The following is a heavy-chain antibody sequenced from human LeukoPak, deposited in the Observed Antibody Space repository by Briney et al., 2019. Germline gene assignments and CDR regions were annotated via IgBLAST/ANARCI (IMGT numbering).Heavy chain of an antibody. CDR1: GFTFSSYS. V-gene: IGHV3-48*04. CDR3: ARDIHPYYYDSSGFDY. CDR2: ISSSSSTR. J-gene: IGHJ4*02. D-gene: IGHD3-22*01. Sequence: PGGSLRLSCAASGFTFSSYSMNWVRQAPGNGLEWVSYISSSSSTRYYADSVKGRFTISRDNAKNSLYLQMNSLRAEDTAVYYCARDIHPYYYDSSGFDYWGQGTLVTVSS.